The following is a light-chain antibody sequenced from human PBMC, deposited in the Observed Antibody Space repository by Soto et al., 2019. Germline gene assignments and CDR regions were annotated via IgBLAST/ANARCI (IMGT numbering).Light chain of an antibody. J-gene: IGKJ2*01. CDR2: GAS. CDR1: QSVSSSF. CDR3: QQYGSAPIT. Sequence: EIVLTQSPGTLSLSPGERATLSCRASQSVSSSFLAWYQQKPGQAPRLLIYGASSRATGIPDRFSGSGSGTDFTLTISRLEPEDFAVYYCQQYGSAPITFGQGTKLGIK. V-gene: IGKV3-20*01.